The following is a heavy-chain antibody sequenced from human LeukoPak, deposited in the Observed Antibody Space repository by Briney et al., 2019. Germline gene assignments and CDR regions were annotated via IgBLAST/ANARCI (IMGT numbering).Heavy chain of an antibody. CDR2: INHSGST. D-gene: IGHD2-2*01. CDR3: ARSTWNFDY. CDR1: GGSFSGYY. Sequence: SETLSLTCAVYGGSFSGYYWSWIRQPPGKGLGWIGEINHSGSTNYNPSLKSRVTISVDTSKNQFSLKLSSVTAGDTDVYYCARSTWNFDYWGQGTLVTVSS. J-gene: IGHJ4*02. V-gene: IGHV4-34*01.